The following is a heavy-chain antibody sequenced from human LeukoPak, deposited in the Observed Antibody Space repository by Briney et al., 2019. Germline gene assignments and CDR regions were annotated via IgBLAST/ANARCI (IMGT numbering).Heavy chain of an antibody. V-gene: IGHV4-61*01. Sequence: PSETLSLTCTVSGGSVSSGSNYWSWLRQPPGKGLEWIGYIYYSGSTNYNPSLKSRVTISVDTSKNQFSLKLSSVTAADTAVYYCARELYYDSSGFGAFDIWGQGTMVTVSS. D-gene: IGHD3-22*01. CDR1: GGSVSSGSNY. CDR2: IYYSGST. J-gene: IGHJ3*02. CDR3: ARELYYDSSGFGAFDI.